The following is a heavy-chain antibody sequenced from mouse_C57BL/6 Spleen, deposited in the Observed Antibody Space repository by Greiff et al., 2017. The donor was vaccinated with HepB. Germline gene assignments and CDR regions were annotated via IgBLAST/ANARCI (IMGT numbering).Heavy chain of an antibody. D-gene: IGHD1-1*01. Sequence: EVQLQESGGGLVKPGGSLKLSCAASGFTFSSYTMSWVRQTPEKRLEWVATISGGGGNTYYPDSVKGRFTISRDNAKNTLYLQMSSLRSEDTALYYCARHSLLLRYFDYWGQGTTLTVSS. V-gene: IGHV5-9*01. CDR2: ISGGGGNT. CDR1: GFTFSSYT. CDR3: ARHSLLLRYFDY. J-gene: IGHJ2*01.